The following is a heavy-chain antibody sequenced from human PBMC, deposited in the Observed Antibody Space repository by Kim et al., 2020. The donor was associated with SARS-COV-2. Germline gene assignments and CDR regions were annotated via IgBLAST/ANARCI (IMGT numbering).Heavy chain of an antibody. D-gene: IGHD5-18*01. CDR1: GFTFSSYA. CDR3: AKYSYGYFSGALVYFDY. Sequence: GGSLRLSCAASGFTFSSYAMSWVRQAPGKGLEWVSAISGSGGSTYYADSVKDRLTISRDNSKNTLYLQMNSLGAEDTAVYYCAKYSYGYFSGALVYFDYWGQGALVTVSS. V-gene: IGHV3-23*01. CDR2: ISGSGGST. J-gene: IGHJ4*02.